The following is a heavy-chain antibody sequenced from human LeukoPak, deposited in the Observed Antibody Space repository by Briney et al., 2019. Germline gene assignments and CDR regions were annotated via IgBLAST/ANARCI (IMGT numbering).Heavy chain of an antibody. CDR3: ARDLHCSSTSCYNTAGWYFDL. Sequence: GGSLRLSCAASGFTFSDYYMSWIRQAPGKGLEWVSYISSSSSYTNYADSVKGRFTISRDNAKNSLYLQMNSLRAEDTAVYYCARDLHCSSTSCYNTAGWYFDLWGRGTLVTVSS. D-gene: IGHD2-2*01. CDR1: GFTFSDYY. J-gene: IGHJ2*01. CDR2: ISSSSSYT. V-gene: IGHV3-11*06.